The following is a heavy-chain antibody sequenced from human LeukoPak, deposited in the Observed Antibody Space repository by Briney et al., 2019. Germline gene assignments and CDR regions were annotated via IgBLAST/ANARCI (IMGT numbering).Heavy chain of an antibody. CDR1: GFIFGDYA. V-gene: IGHV3-23*01. CDR3: TPTPSGNYYLRVAS. CDR2: ISGTGDNA. J-gene: IGHJ5*01. Sequence: GGSLRLSCAASGFIFGDYAMTWVRQAPGKGLEWVSGISGTGDNAYYADSVKGRFIISRDNSKNTLSLQMNSLRVEDTAVYYCTPTPSGNYYLRVASWGQGTLVTVSS. D-gene: IGHD3-10*01.